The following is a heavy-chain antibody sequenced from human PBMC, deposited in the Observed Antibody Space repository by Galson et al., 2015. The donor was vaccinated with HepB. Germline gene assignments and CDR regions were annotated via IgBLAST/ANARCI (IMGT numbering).Heavy chain of an antibody. Sequence: SVTVSCKASGGTFSSYAISWVRQAPGQGLEWMGGIIPIFGTANYAQKFQGRVTITADKSTSTAYMELSSLRSEDTAVYYCARDRHQLRPMDYWGQGTLLTVSS. CDR3: ARDRHQLRPMDY. J-gene: IGHJ4*02. V-gene: IGHV1-69*06. D-gene: IGHD2-21*01. CDR2: IIPIFGTA. CDR1: GGTFSSYA.